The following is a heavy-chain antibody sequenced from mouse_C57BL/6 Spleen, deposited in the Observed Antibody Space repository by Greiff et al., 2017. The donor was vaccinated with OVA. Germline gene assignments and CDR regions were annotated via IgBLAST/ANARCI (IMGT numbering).Heavy chain of an antibody. CDR3: ARCGNDGDDAMDY. D-gene: IGHD2-2*01. CDR2: INHGSGGT. V-gene: IGHV1-54*01. CDR1: GYAFTNYL. J-gene: IGHJ4*01. Sequence: QVQLQQSGAELVRPGASVKVSCKASGYAFTNYLMEWVKQSPGQGLEWIGVINHGSGGTNYNEKFKGKATLTADKSSSTAYMHLSSLTSEDSAVYVCARCGNDGDDAMDYWGQGTSVTVSS.